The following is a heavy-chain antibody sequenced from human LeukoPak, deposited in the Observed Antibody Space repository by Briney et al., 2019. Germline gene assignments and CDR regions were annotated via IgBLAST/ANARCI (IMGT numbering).Heavy chain of an antibody. D-gene: IGHD1/OR15-1a*01. CDR3: ARPEHNFDY. J-gene: IGHJ4*02. CDR1: GGSISSYY. CDR2: IYYSGST. Sequence: KPSETLSLTCTVSGGSISSYYWSWIRQPPGKGLEWIGYIYYSGSTNYNPSLKSRVTISVDTSKNQFSLKLSSVTAADTAVYYCARPEHNFDYWGQGTLVTVSS. V-gene: IGHV4-59*08.